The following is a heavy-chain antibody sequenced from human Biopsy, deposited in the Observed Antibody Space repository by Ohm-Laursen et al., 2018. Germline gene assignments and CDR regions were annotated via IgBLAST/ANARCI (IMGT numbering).Heavy chain of an antibody. CDR2: IYNTETT. Sequence: GTLSLTCTVSGGSISSSTTYYWAWLRQPPGKRLEWIGSIYNTETTFYNPSLKSRVTISVDTSTNQFSLKVSSVTAADTALYFCARHPTGFWFDPWGHGTLVTVSS. CDR1: GGSISSSTTYY. J-gene: IGHJ5*02. V-gene: IGHV4-39*01. CDR3: ARHPTGFWFDP.